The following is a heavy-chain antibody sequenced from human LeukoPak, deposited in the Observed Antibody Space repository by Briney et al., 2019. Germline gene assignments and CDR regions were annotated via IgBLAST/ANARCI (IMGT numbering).Heavy chain of an antibody. D-gene: IGHD3-22*01. V-gene: IGHV3-48*01. CDR3: AKVRGDYYDSSGYPWPDDY. Sequence: GGSQRLSCAASGFTFSSYSMNWVRQAPGKGLEWVSYISSSSSTIYYADSVKGRFTISRDNSKNTLYLQMNSLRAEDTAVYYCAKVRGDYYDSSGYPWPDDYWGQGTLVTVSS. J-gene: IGHJ4*02. CDR1: GFTFSSYS. CDR2: ISSSSSTI.